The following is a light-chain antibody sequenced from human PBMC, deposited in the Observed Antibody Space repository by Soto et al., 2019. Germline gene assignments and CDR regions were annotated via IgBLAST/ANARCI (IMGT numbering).Light chain of an antibody. J-gene: IGLJ2*01. V-gene: IGLV2-14*01. CDR2: EVS. CDR3: SSYRRASTLYVI. Sequence: QSALTQPASVSGSPGQSITISCTGTSSDVGAYNYVSWYQQHPGKAPKLMIYEVSNRPSGVSNRFSGSKSGNTASLTISGLQAEDEADYYCSSYRRASTLYVIFGGGTKLTVL. CDR1: SSDVGAYNY.